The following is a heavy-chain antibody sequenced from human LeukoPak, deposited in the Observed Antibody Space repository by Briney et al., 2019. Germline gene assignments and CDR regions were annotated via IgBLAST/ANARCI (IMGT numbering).Heavy chain of an antibody. CDR2: ISSSSSNI. V-gene: IGHV3-48*03. CDR3: ARDRDFLGSGWSNSFDY. J-gene: IGHJ4*02. D-gene: IGHD6-19*01. CDR1: GFTFSSYE. Sequence: GGSLRLSCAASGFTFSSYEMNWVRQAPGKGLGWVSYISSSSSNIFYADSVKGRFTISRDNAKNSLYLQMNSLRAEDTAVYYCARDRDFLGSGWSNSFDYWGQGTLVTVSS.